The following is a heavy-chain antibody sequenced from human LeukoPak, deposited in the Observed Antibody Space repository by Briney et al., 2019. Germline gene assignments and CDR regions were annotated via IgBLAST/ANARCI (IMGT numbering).Heavy chain of an antibody. CDR1: GGSISSYF. CDR2: IYYSGTT. Sequence: PSETLSLTCTVSGGSISSYFWSWIRQPPGRELEWIGFIYYSGTTNYNPSLKSRVTISVNSSENQFSLKLSSVTAADTAVYYCAKYGSGSYSENYYMDVWGKGTTVTVSS. V-gene: IGHV4-59*12. CDR3: AKYGSGSYSENYYMDV. D-gene: IGHD3-10*01. J-gene: IGHJ6*03.